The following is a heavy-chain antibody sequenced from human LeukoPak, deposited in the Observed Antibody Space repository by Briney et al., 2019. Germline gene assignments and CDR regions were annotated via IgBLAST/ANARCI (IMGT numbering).Heavy chain of an antibody. CDR2: ISHDGGIK. CDR1: GFTLTNYA. J-gene: IGHJ3*02. CDR3: AREGESSGYCGAFNI. D-gene: IGHD3-22*01. V-gene: IGHV3-30*04. Sequence: GGSLRLSCVVSGFTLTNYALHWVRQAPGKGLEWVAAISHDGGIKFYVDSVKGRFTISRDNSKNTLSLQVTSLRAEDTAVYYCAREGESSGYCGAFNIWGQGTTVTVSS.